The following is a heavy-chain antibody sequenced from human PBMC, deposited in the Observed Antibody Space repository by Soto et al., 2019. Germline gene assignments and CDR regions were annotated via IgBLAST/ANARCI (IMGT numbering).Heavy chain of an antibody. CDR1: GFTFRSYG. Sequence: GGSLRLSCAASGFTFRSYGIHWVRQAPGKGLEWVALIWFDGSKKYYVDSVKGRFAVSRDNSKNTLYLQMNSLRVEDTAVYYCARDRLVPYGYGMDVWGQGTTVTLSS. V-gene: IGHV3-33*01. CDR3: ARDRLVPYGYGMDV. D-gene: IGHD2-2*01. CDR2: IWFDGSKK. J-gene: IGHJ6*02.